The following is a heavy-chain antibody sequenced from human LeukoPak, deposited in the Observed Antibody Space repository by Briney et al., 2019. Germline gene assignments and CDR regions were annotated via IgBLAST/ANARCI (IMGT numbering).Heavy chain of an antibody. CDR1: GFTFSDYY. CDR2: ISSSGSTI. CDR3: ARDSSKGIAAAGTDY. V-gene: IGHV3-11*04. Sequence: GGSLRLSCAASGFTFSDYYMSWIRQAPGKGLEWVSYISSSGSTIYYADSVKGRFTISRDNAKNSLYLQMNSLRAEDTAVYYCARDSSKGIAAAGTDYLGQGTLVTVSS. J-gene: IGHJ4*02. D-gene: IGHD6-13*01.